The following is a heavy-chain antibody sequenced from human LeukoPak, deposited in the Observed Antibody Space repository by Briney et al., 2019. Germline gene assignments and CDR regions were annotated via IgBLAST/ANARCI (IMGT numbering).Heavy chain of an antibody. Sequence: PGGSLRLSCAASGFTFSNTWMHWVRQAPGKGLVWVSRIHSDGISTTYADSVKGRFTISRDNAKNTLYLQMNSLRAEDTAVYYCARDRYNVPDYWGQGTLVTVSS. V-gene: IGHV3-74*03. CDR1: GFTFSNTW. CDR2: IHSDGIST. J-gene: IGHJ4*01. D-gene: IGHD3-16*02. CDR3: ARDRYNVPDY.